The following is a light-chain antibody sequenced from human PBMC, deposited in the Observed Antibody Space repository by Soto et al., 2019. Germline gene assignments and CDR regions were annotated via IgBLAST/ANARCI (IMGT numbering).Light chain of an antibody. CDR2: DAS. Sequence: EILLTQSPATLSFSPGESATLSCRATRSVSSYLAWYQQKPGQAPRLLIYDASNRATGIPARFSGSGSGTDFTLTISSLEPEDFAVYYCQQRSNWPTFGQGTRLEI. CDR3: QQRSNWPT. J-gene: IGKJ5*01. CDR1: RSVSSY. V-gene: IGKV3-11*01.